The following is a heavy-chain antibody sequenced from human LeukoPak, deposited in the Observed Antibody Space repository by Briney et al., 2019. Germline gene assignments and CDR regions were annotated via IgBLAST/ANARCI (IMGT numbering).Heavy chain of an antibody. CDR3: AKATSGDTYYDILTGPDYNWFDP. J-gene: IGHJ5*02. Sequence: PGRSLRLSCAASGFTFSSYGMHWVRQAPGKGLEWVAVISYDGSNKYYADSVKGRFTISRDNSKNTLYLQMNSLRAEDTAVYYCAKATSGDTYYDILTGPDYNWFDPWGQGTLVTVSS. CDR1: GFTFSSYG. D-gene: IGHD3-9*01. V-gene: IGHV3-30*18. CDR2: ISYDGSNK.